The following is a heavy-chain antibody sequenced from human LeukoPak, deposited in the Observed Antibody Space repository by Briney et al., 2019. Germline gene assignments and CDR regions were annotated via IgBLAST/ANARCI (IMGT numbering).Heavy chain of an antibody. D-gene: IGHD6-19*01. CDR2: TYDRSKRNN. CDR1: RDSVSSKNGA. CDR3: ARDFVTTGWHTFGY. J-gene: IGHJ4*02. Sequence: SQTLSLTCVVSRDSVSSKNGAWNWISQSPSRGLEWLGRTYDRSKRNNDYAESMEGRMTISQATSKYQYSLHLNSVTPDDTAVYYCARDFVTTGWHTFGYWGQGTLGTVSS. V-gene: IGHV6-1*01.